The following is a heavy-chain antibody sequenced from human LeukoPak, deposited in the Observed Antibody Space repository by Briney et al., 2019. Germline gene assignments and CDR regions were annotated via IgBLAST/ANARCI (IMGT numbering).Heavy chain of an antibody. CDR3: ARLRDGRWLLEY. D-gene: IGHD5-24*01. Sequence: PSETLSLTCVVSGGSVSGYYWGWIRQPPGRGLEWIGYVYYSGSTNYNPSFKSRVTISEDRSKNQFSLKLSSVTAADTAVYCARLRDGRWLLEYWGQGTLVTVSS. CDR2: VYYSGST. CDR1: GGSVSGYY. V-gene: IGHV4-59*08. J-gene: IGHJ4*02.